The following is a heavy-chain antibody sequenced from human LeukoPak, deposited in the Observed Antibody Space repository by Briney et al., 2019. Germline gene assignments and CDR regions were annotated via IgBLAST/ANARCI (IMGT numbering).Heavy chain of an antibody. D-gene: IGHD6-13*01. CDR3: AREDSSSWYVLTSNLPDY. V-gene: IGHV1-2*02. Sequence: GASVKVSCKASGYTFTGYYMHWVRQAPGQGLEWMGWINPNSGGTNYAQKFQGRVTMTRDTSISTAYMELSRLRSDDTAVYYCAREDSSSWYVLTSNLPDYWGLGTLVTVSS. CDR2: INPNSGGT. J-gene: IGHJ4*02. CDR1: GYTFTGYY.